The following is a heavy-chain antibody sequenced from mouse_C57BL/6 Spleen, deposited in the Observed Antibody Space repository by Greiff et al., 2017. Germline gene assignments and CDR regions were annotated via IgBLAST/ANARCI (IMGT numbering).Heavy chain of an antibody. D-gene: IGHD1-2*01. J-gene: IGHJ2*01. V-gene: IGHV1-82*01. CDR1: GYAFSSSW. CDR2: IYPGDGDT. Sequence: QVQLQQSGPELVKPGASVKISCKASGYAFSSSWMNWVKQRPGKGLEWIGRIYPGDGDTNYNGKFKGKATLTADKSSSTAYMQLSSLTSEDSAVYFCARNYGLLDFDYWGQGTTLTVSS. CDR3: ARNYGLLDFDY.